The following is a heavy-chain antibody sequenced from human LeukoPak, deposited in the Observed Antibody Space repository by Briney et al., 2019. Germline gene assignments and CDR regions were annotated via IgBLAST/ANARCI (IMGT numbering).Heavy chain of an antibody. CDR1: GGSISSGGYS. CDR2: IYHSGST. CDR3: ARSPHPYYYYGMDV. J-gene: IGHJ6*04. V-gene: IGHV4-30-2*01. Sequence: PSQTLSLTCAVSGGSISSGGYSWSWIRQPPGKGLERIGYIYHSGSTYYIPSLKSRVTISVDRSKNQFSLKLSSVTAADTAVYYCARSPHPYYYYGMDVWGKGTTVTVSS.